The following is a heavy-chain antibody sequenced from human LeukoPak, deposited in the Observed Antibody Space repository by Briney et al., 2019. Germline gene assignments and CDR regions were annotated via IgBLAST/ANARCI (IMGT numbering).Heavy chain of an antibody. Sequence: GASVKVSFKASGYTFTGYYLHWVRQPPAEGLEWMGWFHPNSGGTNSAQKFQDRVTLTRDTSINTAYVKLSRLRCDDTAIYYCAANSGYDAFDIWGEGTMVTVSS. CDR3: AANSGYDAFDI. CDR1: GYTFTGYY. CDR2: FHPNSGGT. J-gene: IGHJ3*02. V-gene: IGHV1-2*02. D-gene: IGHD5-12*01.